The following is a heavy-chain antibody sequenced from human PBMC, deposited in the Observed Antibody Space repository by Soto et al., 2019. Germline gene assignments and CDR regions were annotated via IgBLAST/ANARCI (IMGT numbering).Heavy chain of an antibody. CDR1: GGSFSGYY. Sequence: GPGPLVSSETLSLTCAVYGGSFSGYYWSWIRQPPGKGLEWIGEINHSGSTNYNPSLKSRVTISVDTSKNQFSLKLSSVTAADTAVYYCARKAQYTARHFDYWGQGTLVIVSS. CDR2: INHSGST. V-gene: IGHV4-34*01. D-gene: IGHD5-18*01. J-gene: IGHJ4*02. CDR3: ARKAQYTARHFDY.